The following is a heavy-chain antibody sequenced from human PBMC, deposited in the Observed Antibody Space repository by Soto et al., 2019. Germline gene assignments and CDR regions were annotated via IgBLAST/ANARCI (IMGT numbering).Heavy chain of an antibody. D-gene: IGHD5-12*01. CDR3: TRLGAYSGFDSDY. V-gene: IGHV4-39*07. CDR2: IYYSGST. CDR1: GGSISSSSYY. J-gene: IGHJ4*02. Sequence: ASETLSLTCTVSGGSISSSSYYWGWIRQPPGKGLEWIGSIYYSGSTYYNPSLKSRVTISVDTSKNQFSLKLSSVTAADTAVYFCTRLGAYSGFDSDYWGQGTLVTVSS.